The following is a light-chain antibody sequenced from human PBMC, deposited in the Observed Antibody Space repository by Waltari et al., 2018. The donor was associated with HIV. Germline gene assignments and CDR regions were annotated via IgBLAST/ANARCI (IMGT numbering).Light chain of an antibody. Sequence: SSELTQDPAVSVALGQTVRLPCQGDSLGNYYARWCRQKPGQAPLVVIQDGYQRSSGVPDRFSGASSGDTASLTITGAQAEDEADYYCYSRDNTGYHWVFGGGTKLTVL. V-gene: IGLV3-19*01. J-gene: IGLJ3*02. CDR3: YSRDNTGYHWV. CDR2: DGY. CDR1: SLGNYY.